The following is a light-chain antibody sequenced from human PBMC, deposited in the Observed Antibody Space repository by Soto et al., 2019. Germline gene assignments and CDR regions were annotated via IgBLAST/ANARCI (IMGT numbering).Light chain of an antibody. CDR2: DTS. J-gene: IGLJ2*01. CDR1: TGAVTSGHY. Sequence: QAVVTQEPSLTVSPGGTVTLTCGSSTGAVTSGHYPYWFQQKPGQAPRTLIYDTSNKHSWTPARVSGSLLGGKAALTLSGAQPEDEAEYYCLLSYSGARQVFGGGTKLTVL. V-gene: IGLV7-46*01. CDR3: LLSYSGARQV.